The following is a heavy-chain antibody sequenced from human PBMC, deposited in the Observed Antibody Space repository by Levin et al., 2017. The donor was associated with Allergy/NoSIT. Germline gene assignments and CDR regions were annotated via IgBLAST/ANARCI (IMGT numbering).Heavy chain of an antibody. V-gene: IGHV4-59*08. J-gene: IGHJ4*02. CDR2: IFYSGST. D-gene: IGHD3-10*01. Sequence: SQTLSLTCTVSGGSITSYNWGWIRQPPGKGLEWIGYIFYSGSTNYNPSLKSRVTISLDTSKNQFSLKLSSVTAADTAVYYCARDEGSFASWGQGALVTVSS. CDR1: GGSITSYN. CDR3: ARDEGSFAS.